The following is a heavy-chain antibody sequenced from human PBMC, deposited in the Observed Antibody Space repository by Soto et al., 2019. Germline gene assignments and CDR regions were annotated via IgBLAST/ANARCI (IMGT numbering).Heavy chain of an antibody. D-gene: IGHD4-17*01. J-gene: IGHJ4*02. CDR1: GGSISNYY. CDR3: ARSLGPSVGSNYGTIDY. CDR2: INDVDSGFT. V-gene: IGHV4-59*01. Sequence: LSLTCTVSGGSISNYYWSWIRQSPGKGLEWIGYINDVDSGFTNYNPSLKSRVTISVDTSKNQFSLELSSVTAADTAVYYCARSLGPSVGSNYGTIDYWGQGTLVTVSS.